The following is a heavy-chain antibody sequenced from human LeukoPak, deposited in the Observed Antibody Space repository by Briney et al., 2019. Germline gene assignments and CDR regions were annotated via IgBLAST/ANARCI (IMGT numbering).Heavy chain of an antibody. CDR2: INPNSGGT. D-gene: IGHD1-14*01. Sequence: ASVKVSCKASGYTFTGYYMHWVRQAPGQGPEWMGWINPNSGGTNYAQKFQGRVTMTRDTSISTAYMELSSLRSDDTAVYYCARDFNLPGYYYYGMDVWGQGTTVTVSS. V-gene: IGHV1-2*02. J-gene: IGHJ6*02. CDR3: ARDFNLPGYYYYGMDV. CDR1: GYTFTGYY.